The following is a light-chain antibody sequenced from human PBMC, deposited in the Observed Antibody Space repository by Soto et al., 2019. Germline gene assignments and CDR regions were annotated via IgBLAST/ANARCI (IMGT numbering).Light chain of an antibody. J-gene: IGKJ1*01. Sequence: IVLTQSPHSLAVSLAARATIICTASQRLLSSSNNKNYFAWYQQKPGQPPKLLIYWASTRESGVPDRFSGSGSGTEFTLTISSLQAEDVAVYYCQQYYSTPRTFGQGTKVDIK. CDR2: WAS. CDR3: QQYYSTPRT. CDR1: QRLLSSSNNKNY. V-gene: IGKV4-1*01.